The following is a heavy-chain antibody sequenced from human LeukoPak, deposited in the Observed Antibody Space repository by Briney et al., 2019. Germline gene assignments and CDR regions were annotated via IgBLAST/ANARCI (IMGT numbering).Heavy chain of an antibody. J-gene: IGHJ4*02. V-gene: IGHV3-74*01. CDR2: INSDGSST. Sequence: PGGSLRLSCPASGFTFSSYWMHWVRQAPGKGLVGVSRINSDGSSTSYADSVKGRFTISRDNAKNTLYLQMNRLRAEDTAVYYCARDWATPDYWGQGTLVTVSS. CDR3: ARDWATPDY. CDR1: GFTFSSYW. D-gene: IGHD2-15*01.